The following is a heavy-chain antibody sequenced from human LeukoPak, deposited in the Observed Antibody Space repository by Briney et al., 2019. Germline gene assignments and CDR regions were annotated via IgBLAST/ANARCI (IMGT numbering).Heavy chain of an antibody. CDR1: GFTFNDYS. D-gene: IGHD3-10*01. CDR3: AKGLLWSEVYYYYGMDV. J-gene: IGHJ6*02. Sequence: GRSLRLSCAASGFTFNDYSMHWVRQAPGKGLEWVSGISWNSGSIGYADSVKGRFSISRDNAKNSLYLQMDSLNPEDTAVYYCAKGLLWSEVYYYYGMDVWGQGTTVTLSS. V-gene: IGHV3-9*01. CDR2: ISWNSGSI.